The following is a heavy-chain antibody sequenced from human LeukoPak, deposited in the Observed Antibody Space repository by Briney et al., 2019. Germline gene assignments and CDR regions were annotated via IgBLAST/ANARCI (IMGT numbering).Heavy chain of an antibody. D-gene: IGHD2-2*01. CDR1: EYTFTGYY. CDR2: INPNSGDT. V-gene: IGHV1-2*02. Sequence: GASVKVSCKTSEYTFTGYYMHWVRLAPGQGLEWMGWINPNSGDTDYAQKFQDRVTMTRDTSINTAYMELSILRSDDTAVYYCARGFGSRGIDYWGQGTLFTVSS. J-gene: IGHJ4*02. CDR3: ARGFGSRGIDY.